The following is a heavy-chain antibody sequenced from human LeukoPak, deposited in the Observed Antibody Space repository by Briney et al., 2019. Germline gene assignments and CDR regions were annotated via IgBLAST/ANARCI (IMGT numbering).Heavy chain of an antibody. D-gene: IGHD3-10*01. Sequence: QAGGSLRLSCAASGFTFSSYAMSWVRQAPGKGLEWVSGISGRGGRTNYADSVKGRFTISRDNSKNTLYLQMNSLRAEDTAVYYCAKRVPSRGSDVWGQGAMVTVSS. CDR2: ISGRGGRT. CDR1: GFTFSSYA. V-gene: IGHV3-23*01. J-gene: IGHJ3*01. CDR3: AKRVPSRGSDV.